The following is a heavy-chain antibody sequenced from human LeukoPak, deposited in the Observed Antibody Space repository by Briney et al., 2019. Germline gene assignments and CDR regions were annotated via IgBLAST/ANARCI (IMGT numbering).Heavy chain of an antibody. D-gene: IGHD3-22*01. Sequence: PSETLSLTCAVYGGSFSGYYWSWIRQPPGKGLEWIGEINHSGSTNYNPSLKSRVTISVDTSRNQFSLKLSSVTAADTAVYYCARRDSDVITTSYYFDYWGQGTLVTVSS. J-gene: IGHJ4*02. CDR1: GGSFSGYY. CDR3: ARRDSDVITTSYYFDY. V-gene: IGHV4-34*01. CDR2: INHSGST.